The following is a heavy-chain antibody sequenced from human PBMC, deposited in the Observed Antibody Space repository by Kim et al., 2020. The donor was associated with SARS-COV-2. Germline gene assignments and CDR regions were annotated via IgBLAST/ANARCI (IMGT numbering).Heavy chain of an antibody. D-gene: IGHD3-16*01. CDR1: GGSITSYF. J-gene: IGHJ4*02. CDR2: MYDGGST. Sequence: SETLSLTCTVSGGSITSYFWSWIRQAPGKRLEWIGYMYDGGSTLYNPSLKSRVTISIDTSRNQFSLKLTSVTAADTAVYYCARGPDSYAYWGPGILVTVSS. V-gene: IGHV4-59*01. CDR3: ARGPDSYAY.